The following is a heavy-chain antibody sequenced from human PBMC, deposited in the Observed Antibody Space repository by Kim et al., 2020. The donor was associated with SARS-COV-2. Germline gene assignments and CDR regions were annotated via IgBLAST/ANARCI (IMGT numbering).Heavy chain of an antibody. V-gene: IGHV1-69*01. J-gene: IGHJ5*02. CDR3: ARGKQLWPRNWFDP. Sequence: AQKFQGRVTITADESTSTAYMELSSLRSEDTAVYYCARGKQLWPRNWFDPWGQGTLVTVSS. D-gene: IGHD5-18*01.